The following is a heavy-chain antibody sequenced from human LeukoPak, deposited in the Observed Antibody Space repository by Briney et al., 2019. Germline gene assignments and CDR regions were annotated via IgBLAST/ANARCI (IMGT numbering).Heavy chain of an antibody. CDR2: IVASGTST. J-gene: IGHJ4*02. V-gene: IGHV3-23*01. Sequence: AGGSLRLSCAASGLTFSSYGMSWVRQAPGKGLECVSAIVASGTSTYYADSVRGRFTISRDNPRNTLYLQMNSLRAEDTALYYCAIMHPYYDGNGYWVQWGQGTLVTVSS. CDR1: GLTFSSYG. CDR3: AIMHPYYDGNGYWVQ. D-gene: IGHD3-22*01.